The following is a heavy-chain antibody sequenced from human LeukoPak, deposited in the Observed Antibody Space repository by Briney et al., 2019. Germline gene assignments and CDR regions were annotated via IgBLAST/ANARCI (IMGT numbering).Heavy chain of an antibody. V-gene: IGHV4-59*01. Sequence: NPSETLSLTCTVSGGSISSYYWSWIRQPPGKGREWSGYIYYSGSTNYNPSLKSRVTISVDTYKNQFSLKLSYVTVEDTAVYYCARVSYYDILPGYYIRAFDIWGQGTMVTVSS. CDR3: ARVSYYDILPGYYIRAFDI. CDR1: GGSISSYY. CDR2: IYYSGST. D-gene: IGHD3-9*01. J-gene: IGHJ3*02.